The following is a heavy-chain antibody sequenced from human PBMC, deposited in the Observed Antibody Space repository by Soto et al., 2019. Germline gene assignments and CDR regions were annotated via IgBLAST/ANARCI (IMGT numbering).Heavy chain of an antibody. CDR3: ARAYCSGGSCYYGLDY. CDR1: GGTFSSYT. CDR2: IIPILGIA. Sequence: GALVKVSCKASGGTFSSYTISWVRQAPGQGLEWMGRIIPILGIANYAQKFQGRVTITADKSTSTAYMELSSLRSEDTVVFYCARAYCSGGSCYYGLDYWGQGTLVTVSS. J-gene: IGHJ4*02. V-gene: IGHV1-69*02. D-gene: IGHD2-15*01.